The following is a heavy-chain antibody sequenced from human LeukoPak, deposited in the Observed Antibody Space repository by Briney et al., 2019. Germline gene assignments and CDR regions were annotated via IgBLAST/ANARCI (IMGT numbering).Heavy chain of an antibody. Sequence: GGSRRLSCAASGFIVSNNFMSRVRQAPGKGLEWVSVLYSAGGTFYVDSVKGRFTISRDNSKNMLFLQMNSLRVEDTAIYYCAGSPWDGIRGVGLDYLDYWGRGTLVTVSS. CDR3: AGSPWDGIRGVGLDYLDY. D-gene: IGHD1-26*01. CDR2: LYSAGGT. J-gene: IGHJ4*02. V-gene: IGHV3-53*01. CDR1: GFIVSNNF.